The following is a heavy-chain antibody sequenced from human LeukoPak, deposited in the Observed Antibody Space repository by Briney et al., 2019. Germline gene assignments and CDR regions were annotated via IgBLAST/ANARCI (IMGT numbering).Heavy chain of an antibody. J-gene: IGHJ4*02. D-gene: IGHD1-1*01. CDR3: VKSTFTTYLKFDH. CDR2: IKQDGSEK. CDR1: GFTFSSYW. V-gene: IGHV3-7*03. Sequence: GGSLRLSCAASGFTFSSYWMSWVRQAPGKGLEWVANIKQDGSEKYYVDSVKGRFTISRENSKSTMYLQIKSLRADDTAVYFCVKSTFTTYLKFDHWGQGTLVTVSS.